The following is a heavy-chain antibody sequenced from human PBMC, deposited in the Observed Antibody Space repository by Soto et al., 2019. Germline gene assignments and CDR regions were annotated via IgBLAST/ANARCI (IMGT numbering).Heavy chain of an antibody. Sequence: QVQLVQSGAEVKKPGASVKVSCKTSGYTFTDYGISWVRQAPGQGLEWVGWISAYNRNTKYTQKLQGRVTMTTDTFTSTAYMELRSLRSEYTAVYYCAKDHTYYDTPGKTDYWGQGTLVIVSS. J-gene: IGHJ4*02. V-gene: IGHV1-18*01. CDR2: ISAYNRNT. D-gene: IGHD3-16*01. CDR3: AKDHTYYDTPGKTDY. CDR1: GYTFTDYG.